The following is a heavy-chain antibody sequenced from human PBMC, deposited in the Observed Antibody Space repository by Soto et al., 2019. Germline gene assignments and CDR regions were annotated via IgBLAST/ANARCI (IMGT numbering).Heavy chain of an antibody. J-gene: IGHJ4*02. CDR1: GYTFTSYG. V-gene: IGHV1-18*01. CDR2: ISTSNGDA. CDR3: ARELAYRRDY. Sequence: QVQLVQSGVEVKKPGASVKVSCKASGYTFTSYGISWVRQAPGQGLEWMGWISTSNGDAGYAEKLQGRVTMTTDTSTSTAYMELRSLRYDDTAVYYCARELAYRRDYWGQGTLVTVSS. D-gene: IGHD4-4*01.